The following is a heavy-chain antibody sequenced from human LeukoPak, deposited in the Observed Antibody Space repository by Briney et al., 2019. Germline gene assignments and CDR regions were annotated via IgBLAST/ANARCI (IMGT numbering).Heavy chain of an antibody. CDR2: ISSSGSTI. V-gene: IGHV3-11*01. D-gene: IGHD1-26*01. J-gene: IGHJ4*02. Sequence: LSLTCAVYGGSFSDYYMSWIRQAPGKGLEWVSYISSSGSTIYYADSVKGRFTISRDNAKNSLYLQMNSLRAEDTAVYYCARDRGFCSGRKGDFDYWGQGILVTVSS. CDR1: GGSFSDYY. CDR3: ARDRGFCSGRKGDFDY.